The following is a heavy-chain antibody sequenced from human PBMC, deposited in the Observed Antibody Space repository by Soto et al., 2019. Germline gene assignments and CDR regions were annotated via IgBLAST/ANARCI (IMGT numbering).Heavy chain of an antibody. CDR2: ISGSGGST. D-gene: IGHD6-6*01. CDR3: VTSPDSSSSETHYNWFDP. J-gene: IGHJ5*02. CDR1: GFTFSSYA. V-gene: IGHV3-23*01. Sequence: GGSLRLSCAASGFTFSSYAMSWVRQAPGKGLEWVSAISGSGGSTYYADSVKGRFTISRDNSKNTLYLQMNSLRAEDTAVYCCVTSPDSSSSETHYNWFDPWGQGTLVTVSS.